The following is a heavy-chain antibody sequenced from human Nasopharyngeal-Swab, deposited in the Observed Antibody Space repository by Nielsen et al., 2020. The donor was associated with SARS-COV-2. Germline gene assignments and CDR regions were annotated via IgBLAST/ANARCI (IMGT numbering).Heavy chain of an antibody. CDR1: GFTFSSYW. J-gene: IGHJ4*02. V-gene: IGHV3-7*01. CDR3: ARESLMATISGFDY. Sequence: GGSLRLSCAASGFTFSSYWMSWVRQAPGKGLEWVANIKQDGSEKYYVDSVKGRFTISRDNAKNSLYLQMNSLRAEDTAVYYCARESLMATISGFDYWGQGTLVTVSS. D-gene: IGHD5-24*01. CDR2: IKQDGSEK.